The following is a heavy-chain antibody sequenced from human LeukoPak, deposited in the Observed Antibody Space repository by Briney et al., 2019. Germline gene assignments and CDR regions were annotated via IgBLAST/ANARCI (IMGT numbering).Heavy chain of an antibody. Sequence: SETLSLTCTVSGGSISSSSYYWGWIRQPPGKGLEWIGSIYYSGSTYNNPSLKSRVTISVDTSKNQFSLKLSSVTAADTAVYYCARDGRGIQLWSYDAFDIWGQGTLVTVSS. V-gene: IGHV4-39*07. CDR3: ARDGRGIQLWSYDAFDI. CDR1: GGSISSSSYY. D-gene: IGHD5-18*01. CDR2: IYYSGST. J-gene: IGHJ3*02.